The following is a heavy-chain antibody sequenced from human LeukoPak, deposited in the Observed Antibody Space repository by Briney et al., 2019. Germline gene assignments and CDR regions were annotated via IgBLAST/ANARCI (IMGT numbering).Heavy chain of an antibody. V-gene: IGHV4-39*02. CDR1: GGSISSSTYY. Sequence: SETLSLTCTVSGGSISSSTYYWGWIRQPPGKGLEWIGSIYYSGSTYYNPSVKSRLTISVDTAKNQFSLKLSPVTAADTAVYYCAREFIAAIDYWGQGTLVTVSS. CDR2: IYYSGST. J-gene: IGHJ4*02. D-gene: IGHD6-13*01. CDR3: AREFIAAIDY.